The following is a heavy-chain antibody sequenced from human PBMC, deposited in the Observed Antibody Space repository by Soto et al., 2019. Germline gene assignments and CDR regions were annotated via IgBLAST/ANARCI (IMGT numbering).Heavy chain of an antibody. D-gene: IGHD3-16*01. Sequence: QVQLVESGGGVVQPGRSLRLSCAASGFTFSSYGMHWVRQAPGKGLEWVAVIWYDGSNKYYADSVKGRFTISRDNYKNTLYLQMNSLRAEDTAVYYCARDRASIMITFGGVISEFDYWGQGTLVTVSS. V-gene: IGHV3-33*01. CDR3: ARDRASIMITFGGVISEFDY. CDR2: IWYDGSNK. CDR1: GFTFSSYG. J-gene: IGHJ4*02.